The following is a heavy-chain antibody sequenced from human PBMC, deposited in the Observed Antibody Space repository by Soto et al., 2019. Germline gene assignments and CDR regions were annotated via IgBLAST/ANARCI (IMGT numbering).Heavy chain of an antibody. D-gene: IGHD2-15*01. Sequence: EVQLVESGGGLVQPGEPLRLSCAASGFTFSSYWMHWVRQAPGKGLVWVSRINSDGSSTSYAGSVKGRFTISRDNAKNTLYLQMNSLRAEDTAVYYCVRTSLVVAAATREDYWGQGTLVTVSS. V-gene: IGHV3-74*01. CDR2: INSDGSST. CDR3: VRTSLVVAAATREDY. CDR1: GFTFSSYW. J-gene: IGHJ4*02.